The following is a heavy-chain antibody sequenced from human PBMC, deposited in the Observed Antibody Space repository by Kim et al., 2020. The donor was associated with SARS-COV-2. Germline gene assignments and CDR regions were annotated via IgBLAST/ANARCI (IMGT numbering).Heavy chain of an antibody. CDR2: INHSGST. CDR3: ARGVIITGFDY. V-gene: IGHV4-34*01. J-gene: IGHJ4*02. Sequence: SETLSLTCAVYGGSFSGYYWSWIRQPPGKGLEWIGEINHSGSTNYNPSLKSRPTISIDTSKNHLSLKLTSVTAADTAVYYCARGVIITGFDYWGQGTLV. CDR1: GGSFSGYY. D-gene: IGHD3-22*01.